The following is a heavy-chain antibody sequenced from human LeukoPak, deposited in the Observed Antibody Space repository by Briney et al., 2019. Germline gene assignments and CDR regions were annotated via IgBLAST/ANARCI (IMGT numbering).Heavy chain of an antibody. Sequence: PSETLSLTCTVSGGSISSGGYYWSWIRQPPGKGLEWIGYIYHTGSTYYNPSLKSRVTISVDTSKNQFSLKLSSVTAADTAVYYCARGGRVRGVGPADNWFDSWGQGTLVTVSS. V-gene: IGHV4-30-2*01. D-gene: IGHD3-10*01. J-gene: IGHJ5*01. CDR3: ARGGRVRGVGPADNWFDS. CDR1: GGSISSGGYY. CDR2: IYHTGST.